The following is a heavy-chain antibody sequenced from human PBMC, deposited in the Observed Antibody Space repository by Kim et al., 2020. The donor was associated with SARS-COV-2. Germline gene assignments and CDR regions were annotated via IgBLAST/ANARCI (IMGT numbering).Heavy chain of an antibody. CDR3: AITMVRGLVDY. J-gene: IGHJ4*02. V-gene: IGHV3-48*02. D-gene: IGHD3-10*01. CDR2: TI. Sequence: TIYYADSVKGRFTLSRDNAKNSLYLQMNRLRDEDTAVYYWAITMVRGLVDYWGQGTLVTVSS.